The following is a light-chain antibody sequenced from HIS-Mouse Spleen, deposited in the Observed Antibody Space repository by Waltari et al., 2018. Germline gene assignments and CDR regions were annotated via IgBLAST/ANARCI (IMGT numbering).Light chain of an antibody. CDR1: ALPKTY. Sequence: SYELTQPPSVSVSPGQTARITCSGDALPKTYAYWYPRKSGQAPVLVLDEDSKRPSGIPERFSGSSSGTMATWTISGAQVEDEADYYCYSTDSSGNHRVVGGGTKLTVL. J-gene: IGLJ2*01. V-gene: IGLV3-10*01. CDR2: EDS. CDR3: YSTDSSGNHRV.